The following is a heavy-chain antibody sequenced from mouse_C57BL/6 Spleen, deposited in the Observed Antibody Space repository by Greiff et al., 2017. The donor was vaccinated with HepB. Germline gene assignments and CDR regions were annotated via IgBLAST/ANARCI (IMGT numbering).Heavy chain of an antibody. D-gene: IGHD2-4*01. CDR2: IHPSDSDT. Sequence: QVQLKESGAELVKPGASVKVSCKASGYTFTSYWMHWVKQRPGQGLEWIGRIHPSDSDTNYNQKFKGKATLTVDKSSSTAYMQLSSLTSEDSAVYYCAIYYDYDRFAYWGQGTLVTVSA. J-gene: IGHJ3*01. V-gene: IGHV1-74*01. CDR3: AIYYDYDRFAY. CDR1: GYTFTSYW.